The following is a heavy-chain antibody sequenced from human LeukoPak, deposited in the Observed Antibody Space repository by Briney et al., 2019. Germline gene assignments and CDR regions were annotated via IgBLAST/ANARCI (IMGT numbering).Heavy chain of an antibody. Sequence: TSETLSPTCTVSGGSISSYYWSWIRQPPGKGLEWIGYIYYSGSTNYNPSLKSRVTISVDTSKNQFSLKLSSVTAADTAVYYCARYSSSWYYFDYWGQGTLVTVSS. J-gene: IGHJ4*02. D-gene: IGHD6-13*01. CDR3: ARYSSSWYYFDY. V-gene: IGHV4-59*08. CDR2: IYYSGST. CDR1: GGSISSYY.